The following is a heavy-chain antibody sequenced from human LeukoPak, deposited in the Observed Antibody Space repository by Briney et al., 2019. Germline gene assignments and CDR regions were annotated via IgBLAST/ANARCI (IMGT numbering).Heavy chain of an antibody. CDR2: IYYSGST. CDR1: GGSISSSSYY. CDR3: ARDGIGEMATRDFDY. D-gene: IGHD5-24*01. V-gene: IGHV4-39*07. Sequence: SETLSLTCTVSGGSISSSSYYWGWIRQPPGKGLEWIGSIYYSGSTYYNPSLKSRVTISVDTSKNQFSLKLSSVTAADTAVYYCARDGIGEMATRDFDYWGQGTLVTVSS. J-gene: IGHJ4*02.